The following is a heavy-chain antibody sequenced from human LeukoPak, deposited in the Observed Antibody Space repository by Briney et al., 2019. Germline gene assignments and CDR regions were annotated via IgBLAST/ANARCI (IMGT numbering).Heavy chain of an antibody. Sequence: ASVKVSCKASGYTFTSHYMHWVRQAPGQGLEWMGLINPSGSSTLYAQKFQGRVTMTRDMSTTTDYMELSSLRSEDTAVYYCAKGGYSSSFLRYYYYYMDVWGKGTTVTVSS. J-gene: IGHJ6*03. CDR2: INPSGSST. CDR1: GYTFTSHY. V-gene: IGHV1-46*01. D-gene: IGHD6-6*01. CDR3: AKGGYSSSFLRYYYYYMDV.